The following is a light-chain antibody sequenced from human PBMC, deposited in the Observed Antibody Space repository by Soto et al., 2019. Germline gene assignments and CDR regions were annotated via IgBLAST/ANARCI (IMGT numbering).Light chain of an antibody. CDR2: GNS. CDR3: QSYDSSLSGYV. V-gene: IGLV1-40*01. J-gene: IGLJ1*01. Sequence: QSVLTQPPSVSGAPGQRVTISCTGSSSNIGAGYDVHWYQQLPGTAPKFLIYGNSNRPSGVPDRFSGSKSGTSASLAITGLQAADEADYYCQSYDSSLSGYVFGTGTKLTVL. CDR1: SSNIGAGYD.